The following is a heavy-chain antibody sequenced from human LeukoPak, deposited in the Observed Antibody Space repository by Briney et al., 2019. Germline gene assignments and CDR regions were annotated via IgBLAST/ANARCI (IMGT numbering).Heavy chain of an antibody. CDR1: RGSILSYY. Sequence: PSETLSLTCTVSRGSILSYYWSWIRQPPGKGLEWIGYIYYSGSTNYNPSLKSRVTISVDQSKNQFSLKLSSVTPAHTAVYYCARGYSYGFLSSDYWGQGTLVTVSS. CDR2: IYYSGST. D-gene: IGHD5-18*01. V-gene: IGHV4-59*12. CDR3: ARGYSYGFLSSDY. J-gene: IGHJ4*02.